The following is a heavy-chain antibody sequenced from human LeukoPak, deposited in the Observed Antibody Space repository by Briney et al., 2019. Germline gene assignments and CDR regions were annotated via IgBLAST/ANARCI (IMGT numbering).Heavy chain of an antibody. CDR1: GFTVSSNY. V-gene: IGHV3-66*01. CDR2: IYSGGST. J-gene: IGHJ4*02. CDR3: ARDLLGALLY. D-gene: IGHD1-26*01. Sequence: PGGSLRLSCAAYGFTVSSNYMGWVRQAPGKGLERVSVIYSGGSTYYADSVKGRFTISRDNSKNTLYLQMNSLRAEDTAVYYCARDLLGALLYWGQGTLVTVSS.